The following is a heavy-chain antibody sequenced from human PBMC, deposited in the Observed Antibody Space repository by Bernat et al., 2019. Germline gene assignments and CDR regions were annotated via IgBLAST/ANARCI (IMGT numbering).Heavy chain of an antibody. CDR1: GFTFSSYW. CDR2: IKQDGSEK. D-gene: IGHD3-10*01. J-gene: IGHJ6*02. V-gene: IGHV3-7*04. Sequence: EVQLVESGGGLVQPGGSLRLSCAASGFTFSSYWMSWVRQAPGKGLEWVANIKQDGSEKYYVDSVKGRFTISRDNAKNSLYLQMNSLRAEDTAVYYCARVPGYYGSGSYSQYYYYYGMDVWGQGTTVTVSS. CDR3: ARVPGYYGSGSYSQYYYYYGMDV.